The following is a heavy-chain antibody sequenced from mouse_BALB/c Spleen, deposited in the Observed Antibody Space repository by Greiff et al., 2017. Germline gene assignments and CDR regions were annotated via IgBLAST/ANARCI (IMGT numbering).Heavy chain of an antibody. CDR1: GYTFTSYW. Sequence: QVQLQQSGAELVRPGASVKLSCKASGYTFTSYWINWVKQRPGQGLEWIGNIYPSDSYTNYNQKFKDKATLTVDKSSSTAYMQLSSPTSEDSAVYYCTSLGSFYAMDYRGQGTSVTASS. V-gene: IGHV1-69*02. D-gene: IGHD3-3*01. J-gene: IGHJ4*01. CDR2: IYPSDSYT. CDR3: TSLGSFYAMDY.